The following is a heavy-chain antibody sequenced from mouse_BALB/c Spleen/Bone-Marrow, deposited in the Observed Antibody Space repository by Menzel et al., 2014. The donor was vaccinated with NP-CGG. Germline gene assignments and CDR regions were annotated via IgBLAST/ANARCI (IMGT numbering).Heavy chain of an antibody. CDR1: GFTFSDYY. J-gene: IGHJ4*01. V-gene: IGHV5-4*02. CDR2: ISDGGSYT. Sequence: DVLLLESGGGLVKPGGSLKLSCAASGFTFSDYYMYWVRQTPEKRLEWVATISDGGSYTYYPDSVKGRFTISRDNAKNNLFLQLSSLKSEDTAMYYCAREVSMDYWGQGTSVTVSS. CDR3: AREVSMDY.